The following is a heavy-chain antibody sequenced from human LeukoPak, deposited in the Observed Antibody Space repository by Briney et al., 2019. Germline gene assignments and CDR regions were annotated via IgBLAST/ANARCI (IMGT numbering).Heavy chain of an antibody. Sequence: PSETLSLTCTVSGGSISSYYWSWIRQPPGKGLEWIGYIYYSGSTNYNPSLKSRVTISVDTSKNQFSLKLSSVTAADTAVYYCARGAMVRGVIRSSXYXXXWGQXTLXT. D-gene: IGHD3-10*01. CDR3: ARGAMVRGVIRSSXYXXX. CDR1: GGSISSYY. CDR2: IYYSGST. V-gene: IGHV4-59*01. J-gene: IGHJ4*02.